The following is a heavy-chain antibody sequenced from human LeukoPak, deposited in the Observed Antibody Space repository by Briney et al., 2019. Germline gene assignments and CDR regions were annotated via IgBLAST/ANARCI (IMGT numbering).Heavy chain of an antibody. J-gene: IGHJ3*02. CDR2: IYTSGST. Sequence: PSETLSLTCTVSGGSISSYYWSWIRQPAGKGLEWIGRIYTSGSTNYNPSLKSRVTMSVDTSKNQFSLKLSSVTAADTAVYYCASDAGGGSYYGENAFDNWGQGTMVTVSS. V-gene: IGHV4-4*07. CDR3: ASDAGGGSYYGENAFDN. D-gene: IGHD1-26*01. CDR1: GGSISSYY.